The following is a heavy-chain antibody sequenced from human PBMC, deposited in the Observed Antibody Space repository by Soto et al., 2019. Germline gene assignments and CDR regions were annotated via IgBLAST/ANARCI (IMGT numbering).Heavy chain of an antibody. J-gene: IGHJ5*02. CDR2: VSPENRNA. D-gene: IGHD1-26*01. Sequence: ASVKVSCKTSGYTFTEYDLNWVRQAPGQGLEYMGWVSPENRNAGYAPQFRGRVTITRDTSASTAYMELSSLRSEDTAVYYCASPQYSTFPWGQGTLVTVSS. CDR3: ASPQYSTFP. CDR1: GYTFTEYD. V-gene: IGHV1-8*03.